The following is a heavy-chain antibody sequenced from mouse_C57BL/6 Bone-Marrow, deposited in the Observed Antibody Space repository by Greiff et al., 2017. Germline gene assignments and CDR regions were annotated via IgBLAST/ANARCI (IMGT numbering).Heavy chain of an antibody. CDR2: INPGSGGT. Sequence: VKLQESGAELVRPGTSVKVSCKASGYAFTNYLIEWVKQRPGQGLEWIGVINPGSGGTNYNEKFKGKATLTADKSSSTAYMQLSSLTSEDSAVYFCARSPNYYGSSYGYFDVWGTGTTVTVSS. V-gene: IGHV1-54*01. D-gene: IGHD1-1*01. CDR1: GYAFTNYL. CDR3: ARSPNYYGSSYGYFDV. J-gene: IGHJ1*03.